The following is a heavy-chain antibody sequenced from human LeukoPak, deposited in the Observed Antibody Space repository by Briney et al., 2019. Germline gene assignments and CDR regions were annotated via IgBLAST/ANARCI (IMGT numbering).Heavy chain of an antibody. CDR1: GFTFSSYA. CDR2: ISDSGGST. CDR3: AKLIAVAGTDDY. V-gene: IGHV3-23*01. D-gene: IGHD6-19*01. J-gene: IGHJ4*02. Sequence: EPGGSLRLSCAASGFTFSSYAMSWVRQAPGKGLEWVSAISDSGGSTYYTDSVKGRFTISRDNSKNTLYLQMNSLRAEDTAVYYCAKLIAVAGTDDYWGQGTLVTVSS.